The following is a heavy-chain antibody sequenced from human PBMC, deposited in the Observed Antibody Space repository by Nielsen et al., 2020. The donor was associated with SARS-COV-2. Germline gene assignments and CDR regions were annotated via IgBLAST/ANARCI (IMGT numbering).Heavy chain of an antibody. V-gene: IGHV3-74*01. D-gene: IGHD1-26*01. J-gene: IGHJ5*02. CDR2: IYNDGSFT. Sequence: GGSLRLSCAASGFTFSDYWIHWVRQAPGKGLVWVSSIYNDGSFTRYADSVKGRFTISRDNAKNTLFLQMNSLRADDTAVYYCARSGGVGATSWFDPWGQGTLVTVSS. CDR3: ARSGGVGATSWFDP. CDR1: GFTFSDYW.